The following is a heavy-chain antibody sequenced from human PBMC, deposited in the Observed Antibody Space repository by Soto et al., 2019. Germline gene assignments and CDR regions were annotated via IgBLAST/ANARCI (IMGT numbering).Heavy chain of an antibody. J-gene: IGHJ4*02. V-gene: IGHV3-23*01. Sequence: EVQLLQSGGGLVQPGGSLRLSCVASGFIFSNYAMNWVRQAPGKGLEWVSIVTSRDDTTYYADSVKGRFTISRDNSKNTLYLQVNSLTAEDTAVYYCAKDRLGGGLDYWGQGTLVSVSS. CDR3: AKDRLGGGLDY. D-gene: IGHD3-16*01. CDR2: VTSRDDTT. CDR1: GFIFSNYA.